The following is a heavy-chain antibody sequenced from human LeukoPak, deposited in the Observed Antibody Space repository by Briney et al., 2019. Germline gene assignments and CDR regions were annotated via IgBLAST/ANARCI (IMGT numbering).Heavy chain of an antibody. CDR3: ARDEAGVTRRTFDI. CDR1: GGSISSGDYY. V-gene: IGHV4-31*03. Sequence: SETLSLTCTVSGGSISSGDYYWSWIRQHPGKGLEWIGYIYYSGSTYYNPSLKNRVTISVDTSKNQFSLKLSSVTAADTAVYYCARDEAGVTRRTFDIWGQGTMVTVSS. D-gene: IGHD3-10*01. J-gene: IGHJ3*02. CDR2: IYYSGST.